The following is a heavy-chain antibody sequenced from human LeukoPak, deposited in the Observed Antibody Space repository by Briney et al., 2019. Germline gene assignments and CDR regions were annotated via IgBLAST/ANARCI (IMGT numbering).Heavy chain of an antibody. Sequence: SETLSLTCTVSGGPISSYYWSWIRQPPGKGLEWIGSLYYSGSTYYNPSLKSRVTISVDTSKNQFSLKLSSVTAADTAVYYCATYYGGNSFDYWGQGTLVTVSS. CDR2: LYYSGST. J-gene: IGHJ4*02. CDR3: ATYYGGNSFDY. CDR1: GGPISSYY. D-gene: IGHD4-23*01. V-gene: IGHV4-39*07.